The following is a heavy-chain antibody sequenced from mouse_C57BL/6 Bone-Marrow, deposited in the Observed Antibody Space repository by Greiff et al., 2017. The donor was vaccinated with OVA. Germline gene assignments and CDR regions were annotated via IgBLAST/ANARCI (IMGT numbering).Heavy chain of an antibody. CDR3: ARNFDDGYSSWFAY. V-gene: IGHV2-9-1*01. J-gene: IGHJ3*01. D-gene: IGHD2-3*01. CDR2: IWTGGGT. CDR1: GFSLTSYA. Sequence: VQGVESGPGLVAPSQSLSITCTVSGFSLTSYAISWVRQPPGKGLEWLGVIWTGGGTNYNSALKSRLSISKDNSKSQVFLKMNSLQTDDTARYYCARNFDDGYSSWFAYWGQGTLVTVSA.